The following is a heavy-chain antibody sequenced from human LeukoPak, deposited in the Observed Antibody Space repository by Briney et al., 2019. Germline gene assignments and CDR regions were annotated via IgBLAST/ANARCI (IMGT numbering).Heavy chain of an antibody. CDR3: ARENWYLDY. CDR2: IKGDGSIT. Sequence: PGGSLRLFCAASGFTFSTNWMHWVRQAPGKGLVWVSRIKGDGSITNYADSVKGRFTISRDNAKNTLYLQMNSLRAEDTAVYYCARENWYLDYWGQGTLVTVSS. D-gene: IGHD1-1*01. V-gene: IGHV3-74*01. CDR1: GFTFSTNW. J-gene: IGHJ4*02.